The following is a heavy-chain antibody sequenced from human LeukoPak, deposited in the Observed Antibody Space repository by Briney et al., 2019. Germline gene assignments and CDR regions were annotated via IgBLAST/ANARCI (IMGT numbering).Heavy chain of an antibody. Sequence: GGSLRLSCAASGFTFSSYGMHWVRQAPGKGLEWVAFIRYDGSNKYYADSVKGRFTISRDNAKNSLYLQMNSLRADDTAVYYCAREYLTSLDYWGQGTLITVSS. CDR3: AREYLTSLDY. J-gene: IGHJ4*02. CDR2: IRYDGSNK. CDR1: GFTFSSYG. V-gene: IGHV3-30*02.